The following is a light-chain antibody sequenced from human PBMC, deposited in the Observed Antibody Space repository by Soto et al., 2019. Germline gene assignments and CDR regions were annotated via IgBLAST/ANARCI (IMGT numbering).Light chain of an antibody. V-gene: IGKV3-15*01. Sequence: EIVMTQSPATLSVSPGERATLSCRASQSVSNNLAWYQQKPGQAPRLLIFGASTRATGIPARFSGSGSGTEFTLTISSLQSEYFAVYYCQQYNTRSSLAFGGGTKVETK. CDR2: GAS. CDR3: QQYNTRSSLA. J-gene: IGKJ4*01. CDR1: QSVSNN.